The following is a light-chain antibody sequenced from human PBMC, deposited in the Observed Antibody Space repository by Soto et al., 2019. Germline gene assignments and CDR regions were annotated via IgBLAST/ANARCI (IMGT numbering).Light chain of an antibody. V-gene: IGLV1-47*01. CDR3: SAWDDSLSGPV. Sequence: QSVLTQPPSASGTPGQRVTISCSGSSSNIGSNYVYWYRQLPGTAPNVLIYRNDERPSGVPDRFSGSKSGSSASLAISGLRSEDEADYYCSAWDDSLSGPVFGRGTKV. CDR2: RND. J-gene: IGLJ3*02. CDR1: SSNIGSNY.